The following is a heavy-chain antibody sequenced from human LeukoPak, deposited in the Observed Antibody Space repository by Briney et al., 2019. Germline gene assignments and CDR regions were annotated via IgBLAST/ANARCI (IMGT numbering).Heavy chain of an antibody. Sequence: GASVKASCKASGYTFTSYGISWVRQAPGQGLEWMGWISAYNGNTNYAQKLQGRVTLTTDTSTSTAYMELSSLRSEDTAVYYCARVMYYDFWSGSAPHDYWGQGTLVTVSS. J-gene: IGHJ4*02. V-gene: IGHV1-18*01. CDR3: ARVMYYDFWSGSAPHDY. CDR2: ISAYNGNT. CDR1: GYTFTSYG. D-gene: IGHD3-3*01.